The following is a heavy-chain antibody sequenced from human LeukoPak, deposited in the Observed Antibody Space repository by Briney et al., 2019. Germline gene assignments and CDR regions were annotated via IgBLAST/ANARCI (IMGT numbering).Heavy chain of an antibody. J-gene: IGHJ4*02. CDR3: ASSYTMVRYNFDY. Sequence: SETLSLTCTVSGGSISSSSYYWGWIRQPPGKGLEWIGSIYYSGSTYYNPSLKRRVTISVDTSKNQFSLKLSSVTAADTAVYYCASSYTMVRYNFDYWGQGTLVTVSS. D-gene: IGHD3-10*01. CDR2: IYYSGST. CDR1: GGSISSSSYY. V-gene: IGHV4-39*07.